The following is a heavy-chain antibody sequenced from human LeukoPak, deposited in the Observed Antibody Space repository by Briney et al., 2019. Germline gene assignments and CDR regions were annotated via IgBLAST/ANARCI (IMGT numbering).Heavy chain of an antibody. Sequence: GGSLRLSCAASGFTVSSNYMSWVRQAPGKGLEWVSVIYSGGSTYYADSVKGRSTISRDNSKNTLYLQMNSLRAEDTAVYYCARSPLYSSGYFFDYWGQGTLVTVSS. CDR2: IYSGGST. D-gene: IGHD6-19*01. CDR1: GFTVSSNY. J-gene: IGHJ4*02. V-gene: IGHV3-53*01. CDR3: ARSPLYSSGYFFDY.